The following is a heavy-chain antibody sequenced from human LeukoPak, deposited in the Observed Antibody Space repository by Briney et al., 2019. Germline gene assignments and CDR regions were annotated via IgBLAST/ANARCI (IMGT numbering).Heavy chain of an antibody. Sequence: PGGSLRLSCAASGFTFSSYAMHWVRQAPGKGLEWVAVISYDGSNKYYADSVKGRFTIFRDNAKNTLYLQMNSLRAEDTAVYYCARRNYWGQGTLVTVSS. CDR1: GFTFSSYA. CDR2: ISYDGSNK. J-gene: IGHJ4*02. V-gene: IGHV3-30-3*01. CDR3: ARRNY.